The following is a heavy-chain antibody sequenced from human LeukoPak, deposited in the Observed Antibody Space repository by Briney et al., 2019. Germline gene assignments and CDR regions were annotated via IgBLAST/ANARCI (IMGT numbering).Heavy chain of an antibody. CDR2: IYYSGST. CDR1: GGSISSSSYY. CDR3: ARRWGELLGNAFDI. D-gene: IGHD1-26*01. V-gene: IGHV4-39*01. J-gene: IGHJ3*02. Sequence: PSETLSLASTVSGGSISSSSYYWGWSRQPPGKGLEWSGSIYYSGSTYYNPSLKSRVTISVDTSKNQFSLKLSSVTAADTAVYYCARRWGELLGNAFDIWGQGTMVTVSS.